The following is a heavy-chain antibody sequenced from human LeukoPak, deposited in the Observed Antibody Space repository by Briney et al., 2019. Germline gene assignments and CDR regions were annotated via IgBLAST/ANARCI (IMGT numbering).Heavy chain of an antibody. Sequence: VASVTVSCKASGGTFSSYAISWVRQAPGQGLEWMGGIIPIFGAPNYAQKFQGRVTITADESTSTAYMELSSLRSEDTAVYYCARCYDLWSGYYRWLDPWGQGTLVTVSS. CDR2: IIPIFGAP. J-gene: IGHJ5*02. CDR1: GGTFSSYA. CDR3: ARCYDLWSGYYRWLDP. D-gene: IGHD3-3*01. V-gene: IGHV1-69*01.